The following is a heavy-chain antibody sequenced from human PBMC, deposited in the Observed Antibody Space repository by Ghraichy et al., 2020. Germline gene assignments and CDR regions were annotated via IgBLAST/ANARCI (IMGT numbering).Heavy chain of an antibody. J-gene: IGHJ4*02. CDR3: ARDSLNDYSFDY. CDR2: IYSGGST. D-gene: IGHD4-11*01. V-gene: IGHV3-53*01. Sequence: LSLTCAASGFTVSSNYMSWVRQAPGKGLEWVSVIYSGGSTYYADSVKGRFTISRDNSKNTLYLQMNSLRAEDTAVYYCARDSLNDYSFDYWGQGTLVTVSS. CDR1: GFTVSSNY.